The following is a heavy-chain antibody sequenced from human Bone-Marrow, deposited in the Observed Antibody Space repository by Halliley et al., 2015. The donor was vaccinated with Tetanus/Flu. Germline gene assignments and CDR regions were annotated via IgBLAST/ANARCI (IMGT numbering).Heavy chain of an antibody. CDR3: GRGAQRYYYYGADV. J-gene: IGHJ6*02. Sequence: GEINHSGSINDTPSLRGRVTISGDTSKKPFSLKLTSVTAADTAVYYCGRGAQRYYYYGADVWGQGTTVTVSS. V-gene: IGHV4-34*01. CDR2: INHSGSI.